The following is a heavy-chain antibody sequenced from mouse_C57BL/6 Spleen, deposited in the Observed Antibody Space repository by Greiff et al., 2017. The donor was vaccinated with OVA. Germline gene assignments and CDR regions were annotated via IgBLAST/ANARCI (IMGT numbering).Heavy chain of an antibody. CDR2: IDPSDSYT. J-gene: IGHJ4*01. Sequence: VQLQQPGAELVKPGASVKLSCKASGYTFTSYWMQWVKQRPGQGLEWIGEIDPSDSYTNYNQKFKGKATLTVDTSSSTAYMQLSSLTSEDSAVYYCARDGSRDYYAMDYWGQGTSVTVSS. CDR1: GYTFTSYW. V-gene: IGHV1-50*01. CDR3: ARDGSRDYYAMDY. D-gene: IGHD1-1*01.